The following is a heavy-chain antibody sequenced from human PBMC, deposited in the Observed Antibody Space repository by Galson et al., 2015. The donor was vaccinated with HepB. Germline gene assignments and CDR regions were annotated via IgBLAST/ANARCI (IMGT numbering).Heavy chain of an antibody. J-gene: IGHJ4*02. Sequence: SETLSLTCTVSGGSVNSGSYYWSWIRQPPGKGLEWIGYISYSGSTDYNPSLQSRVTISLDTSENQFSLKLTSVTAADTAVYYCANLYAYWGQGILVTVSS. CDR2: ISYSGST. CDR1: GGSVNSGSYY. CDR3: ANLYAY. D-gene: IGHD5/OR15-5a*01. V-gene: IGHV4-61*01.